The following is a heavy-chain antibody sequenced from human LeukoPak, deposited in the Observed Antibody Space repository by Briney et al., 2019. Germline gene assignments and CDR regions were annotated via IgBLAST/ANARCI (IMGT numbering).Heavy chain of an antibody. CDR3: ARHAKWLRYFDY. CDR2: IYYSGST. CDR1: GGSLSSYY. D-gene: IGHD5-12*01. Sequence: SETLSLTCTVSGGSLSSYYWSCIRQPPGKGLERIGYIYYSGSTNYNPSLKSRVTISVDTSKNQFSLKLSSVTAADTAVYYCARHAKWLRYFDYWGQGTLVTVSS. J-gene: IGHJ4*02. V-gene: IGHV4-59*08.